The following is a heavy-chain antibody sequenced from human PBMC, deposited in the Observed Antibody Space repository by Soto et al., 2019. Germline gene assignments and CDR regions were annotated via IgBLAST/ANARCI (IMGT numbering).Heavy chain of an antibody. D-gene: IGHD3-22*01. CDR2: ISSSSSYI. V-gene: IGHV3-21*01. CDR1: GFTFSSYS. Sequence: GGSLRLSCAASGFTFSSYSMNWVRQAPGKGLEWVSSISSSSSYIYYADSVKGRFTISRDNAKNSLYLQMNSLRAEDTAVYYCAKAPEYYYDSSGYYPFDYWGQGTLVTVSS. J-gene: IGHJ4*02. CDR3: AKAPEYYYDSSGYYPFDY.